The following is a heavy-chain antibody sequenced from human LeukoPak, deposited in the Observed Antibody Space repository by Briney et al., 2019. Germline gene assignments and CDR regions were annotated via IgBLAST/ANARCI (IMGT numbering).Heavy chain of an antibody. CDR2: IYYSGST. J-gene: IGHJ6*03. Sequence: PSETLSLTCTVSGGSISSSSYYWGWIRQPPGKGLEWIGSIYYSGSTYYNPSLKSRVTMSVDTSKNQFSLKLSSVTAADTAVYYCARAVGSSWPYYYYMDVWGKGTTVTISS. D-gene: IGHD6-13*01. V-gene: IGHV4-39*07. CDR1: GGSISSSSYY. CDR3: ARAVGSSWPYYYYMDV.